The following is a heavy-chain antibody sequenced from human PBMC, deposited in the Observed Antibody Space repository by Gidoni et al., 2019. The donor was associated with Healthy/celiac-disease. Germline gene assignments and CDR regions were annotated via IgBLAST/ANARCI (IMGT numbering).Heavy chain of an antibody. D-gene: IGHD6-13*01. CDR1: GGSISSSSYN. Sequence: QLQLQESGPGLVHPSETLSLPCTVSGGSISSSSYNWGWIRQPPGKGLEWIGSIYYSGSTYYNPALKSRVTISVDTSKNQFSLKLSSVTAADTAVYYGARHLPGIAAAGTLDYWGQGTLVTVSS. CDR2: IYYSGST. CDR3: ARHLPGIAAAGTLDY. J-gene: IGHJ4*02. V-gene: IGHV4-39*01.